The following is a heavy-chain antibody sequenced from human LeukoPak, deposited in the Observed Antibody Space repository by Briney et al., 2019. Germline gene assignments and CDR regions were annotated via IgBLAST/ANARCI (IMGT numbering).Heavy chain of an antibody. D-gene: IGHD2-15*01. Sequence: GGSLRLSCVVSGFIVNSYGMHWVRQAPGKGLEWVAVLSSDGSNKYYADSVKGRFTISRDISKNTLYLQMNSLRAEDTAVYYCAKDLRTPYFDYWGQGTLVTVSS. CDR2: LSSDGSNK. CDR1: GFIVNSYG. V-gene: IGHV3-30*18. CDR3: AKDLRTPYFDY. J-gene: IGHJ4*02.